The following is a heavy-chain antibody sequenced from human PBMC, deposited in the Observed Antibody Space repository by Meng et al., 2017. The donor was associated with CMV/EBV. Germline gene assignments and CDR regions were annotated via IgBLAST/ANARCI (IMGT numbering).Heavy chain of an antibody. CDR1: GFNFRKYA. D-gene: IGHD3-22*01. CDR2: ISGSGGST. Sequence: GRSLRLSCVDSGFNFRKYAMGWVRQASGKWLEWVAAISGSGGSTYYADSVKGRFTISRDNSKNTLYLKMNSLRAEDTAVYYCARFDSSGSFLDYWGQGTLVTVSS. V-gene: IGHV3-23*01. J-gene: IGHJ4*02. CDR3: ARFDSSGSFLDY.